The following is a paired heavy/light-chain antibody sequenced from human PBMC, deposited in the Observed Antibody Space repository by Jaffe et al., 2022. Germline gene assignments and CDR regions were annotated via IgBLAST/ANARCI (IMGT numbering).Light chain of an antibody. CDR2: KAS. CDR1: QSISSW. CDR3: QQYNSYSLVYT. J-gene: IGKJ2*01. V-gene: IGKV1-5*03. Sequence: DIQMTQSPSTLSASVGDRVTITCRASQSISSWLAWYQQKPGKAPKLLIYKASSLESGVPSRFSGSGSGTEFTLTISSLQPDDFATYYCQQYNSYSLVYTFGQGTKLEIK.
Heavy chain of an antibody. Sequence: QVQLVQSGAEVKKPGASVKVSCKASGYTFTSYGISWVRQAPGQGLEWMGWISAYNGNTNYAQKLQGRVTMTTDTSTSTAYMELRSLRSDDTAVYYCARDGRSIFGVVTPCVCAFDIWGQGTMVTVSS. V-gene: IGHV1-18*01. CDR2: ISAYNGNT. J-gene: IGHJ3*02. CDR1: GYTFTSYG. D-gene: IGHD3-3*01. CDR3: ARDGRSIFGVVTPCVCAFDI.